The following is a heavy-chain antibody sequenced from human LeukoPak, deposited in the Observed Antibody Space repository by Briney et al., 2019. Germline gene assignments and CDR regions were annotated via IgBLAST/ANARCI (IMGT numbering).Heavy chain of an antibody. V-gene: IGHV1-8*01. Sequence: ASVKVSCKASGYTFTSYDINWVRQATGQGLEWMGYMNPSSGNTGYAQQFQGRVTLTSNTSISTAYMELSSLRSEDTAVYYCARGRRAAAVRFDPWGQGTLVTVSS. CDR3: ARGRRAAAVRFDP. D-gene: IGHD6-13*01. CDR2: MNPSSGNT. J-gene: IGHJ5*02. CDR1: GYTFTSYD.